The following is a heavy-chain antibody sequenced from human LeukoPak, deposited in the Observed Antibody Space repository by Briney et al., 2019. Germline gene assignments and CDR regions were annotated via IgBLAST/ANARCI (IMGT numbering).Heavy chain of an antibody. J-gene: IGHJ3*02. D-gene: IGHD4-17*01. CDR1: GGTFSNYA. CDR3: ARGALGYGADLFDI. Sequence: ASVKVSCKASGGTFSNYAISWVRQAPGQGLEWMGWINPNTGGRGYAQKFQGRVTMTRDTSISAAYMELSSLRSDDTAVYYCARGALGYGADLFDIWGQGTMVTVSS. CDR2: INPNTGGR. V-gene: IGHV1-2*02.